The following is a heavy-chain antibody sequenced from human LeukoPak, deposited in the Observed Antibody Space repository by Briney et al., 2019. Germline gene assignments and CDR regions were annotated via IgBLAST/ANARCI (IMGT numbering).Heavy chain of an antibody. Sequence: GSLRLSCAASGFTVSSTYMSWVRQAPGQGLEWVSLIYSSGSTFYADSVQGRFTISRDNSKNTLYLQMNSLRAEDTAMYYCARDSSSFPNYFDFWGQGTLVTVSS. V-gene: IGHV3-53*01. CDR1: GFTVSSTY. CDR2: IYSSGST. CDR3: ARDSSSFPNYFDF. J-gene: IGHJ4*02. D-gene: IGHD3-3*02.